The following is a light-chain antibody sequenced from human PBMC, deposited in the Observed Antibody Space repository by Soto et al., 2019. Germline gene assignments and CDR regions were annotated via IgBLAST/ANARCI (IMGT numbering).Light chain of an antibody. CDR1: SSNIGSNT. V-gene: IGLV1-44*01. CDR3: AAWDDSLNGSYV. Sequence: QSVLTQPPSASGTPGQRVTSSCSGSSSNIGSNTVNWYQQLPGTAPKLLIYSNNQRPSGVPDRFSGSKSGTSASLAISGLQSEDEADYYCAAWDDSLNGSYVFGTGTKATVL. J-gene: IGLJ1*01. CDR2: SNN.